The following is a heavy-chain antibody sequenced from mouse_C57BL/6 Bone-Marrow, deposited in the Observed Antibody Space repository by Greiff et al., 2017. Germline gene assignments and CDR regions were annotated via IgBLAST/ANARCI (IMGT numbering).Heavy chain of an antibody. D-gene: IGHD1-1*01. V-gene: IGHV1-81*01. CDR2: LYPRSGNT. CDR1: GYTFTRYG. Sequence: QVQLKESGAELARPGASVKLSCKASGYTFTRYGISWVEQITGQGLEWIGELYPRSGNTYYNEKFKGKATLTADKSSNAAYMELRSLTSEDSAVYFCARVYYYGSSDYCDYWGQGTTLTVSS. CDR3: ARVYYYGSSDYCDY. J-gene: IGHJ2*01.